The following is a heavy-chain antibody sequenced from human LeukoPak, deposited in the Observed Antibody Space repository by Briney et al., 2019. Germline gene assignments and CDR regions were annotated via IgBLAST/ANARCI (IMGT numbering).Heavy chain of an antibody. CDR2: IIPILGIA. J-gene: IGHJ4*02. CDR3: AREAPHSGYDVDYFDY. D-gene: IGHD5-12*01. CDR1: GGTFSSYA. V-gene: IGHV1-69*04. Sequence: GASVKVSCKASGGTFSSYAISWVRQAPGQGLEWMGRIIPILGIANYAQKFQGRVTITADKSTSTAYMELSSLRSEDTAVYYCAREAPHSGYDVDYFDYWGQGTLVTVSS.